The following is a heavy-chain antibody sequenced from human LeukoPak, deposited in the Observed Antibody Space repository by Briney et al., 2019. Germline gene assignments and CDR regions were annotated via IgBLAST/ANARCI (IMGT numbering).Heavy chain of an antibody. J-gene: IGHJ4*02. Sequence: PGGSLRLSCAASGFTFSSYAMSWVRQAPGKGLEWLANIKPDGSERRYVDSVKGRFTISRDDAKNSVYLEMNSLRVEDMAVYYCARERWTASGYYFDYWGQGTLVTVSS. CDR3: ARERWTASGYYFDY. CDR2: IKPDGSER. D-gene: IGHD6-13*01. V-gene: IGHV3-7*01. CDR1: GFTFSSYA.